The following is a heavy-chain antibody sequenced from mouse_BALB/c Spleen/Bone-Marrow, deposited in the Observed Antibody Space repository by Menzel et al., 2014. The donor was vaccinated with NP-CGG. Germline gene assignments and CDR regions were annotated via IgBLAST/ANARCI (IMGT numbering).Heavy chain of an antibody. J-gene: IGHJ3*01. CDR3: ARQGDYYDGNLFAY. Sequence: EVKLMEFGRGLVQPGESLKLSCESNDYEFPSHDMSWVRETPEKSLELVAAINSDGGSSYYPDTMERRFIISRDNSKKTMYVQMSSLRSEDEALYYYARQGDYYDGNLFAYWGQGTLVTVSA. CDR2: INSDGGSS. V-gene: IGHV5-2*01. CDR1: DYEFPSHD. D-gene: IGHD1-1*02.